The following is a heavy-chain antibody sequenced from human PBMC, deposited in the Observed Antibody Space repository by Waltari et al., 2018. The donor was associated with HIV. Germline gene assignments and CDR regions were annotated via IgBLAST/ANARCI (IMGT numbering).Heavy chain of an antibody. CDR1: GGSFSGSY. V-gene: IGHV4-34*01. CDR2: IKHSGST. CDR3: ARARLVSRGQYCSTTSCLPHYYYYYGMDV. D-gene: IGHD2-2*01. Sequence: QVQLRQWGAGLLKPSATLSLTCAVYGGSFSGSYWSWIRQPPGKGLAWIGEIKHSGSTNYNPSLKSRVTISVDTSKNQFSLKLTSVTAADTAVFYCARARLVSRGQYCSTTSCLPHYYYYYGMDVWGQGTTVTVSS. J-gene: IGHJ6*02.